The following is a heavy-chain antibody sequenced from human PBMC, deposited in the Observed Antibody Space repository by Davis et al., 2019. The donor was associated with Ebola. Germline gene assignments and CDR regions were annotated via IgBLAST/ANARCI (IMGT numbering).Heavy chain of an antibody. J-gene: IGHJ6*02. CDR3: AKAHGWGNYYYYGMDV. CDR2: ISGSGGST. CDR1: GFTFSSYA. V-gene: IGHV3-23*01. D-gene: IGHD3-16*01. Sequence: PGGSLRLSCAASGFTFSSYAMSWVRQAPGKGLEWVSAISGSGGSTYYADSVKGRFTISRDNSKNTLYLQMNSLRAEDTAVYYCAKAHGWGNYYYYGMDVWGQGTTVTVSS.